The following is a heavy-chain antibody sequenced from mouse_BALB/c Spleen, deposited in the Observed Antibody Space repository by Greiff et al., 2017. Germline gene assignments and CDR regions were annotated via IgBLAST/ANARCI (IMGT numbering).Heavy chain of an antibody. D-gene: IGHD2-1*01. V-gene: IGHV1S126*01. J-gene: IGHJ4*01. CDR3: ARSFYYGSEGAMDY. CDR2: IDPSDSET. CDR1: GYSFTSYW. Sequence: QVQLKESGPQLVRPGASVKISCKASGYSFTSYWMHWVKQRPGQGLEWIGMIDPSDSETRLNQKFKDKATLTVDKSSSTAYMQLSSPTSEDSAVYYCARSFYYGSEGAMDYWGQGTSVTVSS.